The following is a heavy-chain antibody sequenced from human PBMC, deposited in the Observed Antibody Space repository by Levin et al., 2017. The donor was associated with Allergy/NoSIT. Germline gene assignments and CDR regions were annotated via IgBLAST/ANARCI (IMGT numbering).Heavy chain of an antibody. D-gene: IGHD6-19*01. CDR3: LGYTSGWYIDC. CDR1: GFTFSSYW. J-gene: IGHJ4*02. CDR2: IKQDGSKK. Sequence: GGSLRLSCAASGFTFSSYWMSWVRQAPGKGLEWVANIKQDGSKKYYVDSVKGRFTISRDNAKNSLYLQMNSLRAEDTAVYYCLGYTSGWYIDCWGQGTLVTVSS. V-gene: IGHV3-7*01.